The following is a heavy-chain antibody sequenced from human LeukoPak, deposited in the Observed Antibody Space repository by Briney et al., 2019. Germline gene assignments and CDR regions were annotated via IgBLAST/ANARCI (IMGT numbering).Heavy chain of an antibody. J-gene: IGHJ4*02. CDR3: ATTVGYCSSITCNDLDY. V-gene: IGHV4-4*07. CDR1: GGSINNYY. D-gene: IGHD2-2*01. Sequence: PSETLFLTCCVPGGSINNYYWSSIRQPAAKGLEWIGRIFASGSTNSHPTLKSRVTMSVDTSKNQSSLKLSSVTAADTAVYYCATTVGYCSSITCNDLDYWGQGTLVTVSP. CDR2: IFASGST.